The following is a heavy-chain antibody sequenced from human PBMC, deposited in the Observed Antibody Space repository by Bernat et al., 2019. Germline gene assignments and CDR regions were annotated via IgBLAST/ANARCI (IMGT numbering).Heavy chain of an antibody. CDR1: GLTIKNFW. CDR2: IKRSSDGGTT. J-gene: IGHJ4*02. CDR3: TSGYGTIDY. D-gene: IGHD1-1*01. V-gene: IGHV3-15*01. Sequence: EVQLVESGGGLVNPGGSLRLSCAASGLTIKNFWMSWVRQAPGKGLEWVGRIKRSSDGGTTDYATPVKGRFTISRDDSKNTLYLQMNSLKIEDTAVYYCTSGYGTIDYWGQGTLVTVS.